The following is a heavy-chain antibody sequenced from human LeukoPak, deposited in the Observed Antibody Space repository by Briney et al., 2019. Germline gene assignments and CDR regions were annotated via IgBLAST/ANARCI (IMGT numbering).Heavy chain of an antibody. D-gene: IGHD5-12*01. Sequence: PGGSLRLSCAASGFTFSSYGMHWVRQAPGKGLEWVAVIWYDGSNKYCADSVKGRFTISRDNSKNTLYLQMNSLRAEDTAVYYCARDSGYDFSRAYYYYGMDVWGQGTTVTVSS. CDR2: IWYDGSNK. CDR3: ARDSGYDFSRAYYYYGMDV. J-gene: IGHJ6*02. CDR1: GFTFSSYG. V-gene: IGHV3-33*01.